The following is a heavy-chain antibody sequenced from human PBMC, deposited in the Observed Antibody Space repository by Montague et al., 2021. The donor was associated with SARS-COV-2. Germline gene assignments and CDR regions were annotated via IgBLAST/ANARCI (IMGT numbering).Heavy chain of an antibody. J-gene: IGHJ5*02. V-gene: IGHV4-59*13. D-gene: IGHD1-7*01. CDR1: GGSISSYY. Sequence: SETLSLTCSVSGGSISSYYWSWIRQSPGKGLEWIGYIFHSGITNYNPSLKSRVTISVDMSKNQFSLQLNSVTAADTAVYCCARTEYNWNYWFDPWGQGTLVTVSS. CDR3: ARTEYNWNYWFDP. CDR2: IFHSGIT.